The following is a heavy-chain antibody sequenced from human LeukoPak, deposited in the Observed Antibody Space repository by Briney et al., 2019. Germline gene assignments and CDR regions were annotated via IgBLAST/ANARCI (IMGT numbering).Heavy chain of an antibody. J-gene: IGHJ4*02. V-gene: IGHV4-59*01. CDR2: IYYSGST. D-gene: IGHD3-22*01. Sequence: PSETLSLTCTVSGGSISSYYWSWIRQPPGKGLEWIGYIYYSGSTNYNPSLKSRVTISVDTSKNQFSLKLRSVTAADTAVYYCAREPPAPGAYSSGYIDYWGQGTLVTVSS. CDR1: GGSISSYY. CDR3: AREPPAPGAYSSGYIDY.